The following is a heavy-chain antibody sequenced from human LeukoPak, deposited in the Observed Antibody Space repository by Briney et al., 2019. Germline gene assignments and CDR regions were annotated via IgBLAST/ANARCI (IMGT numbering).Heavy chain of an antibody. J-gene: IGHJ4*02. CDR2: ISSSSSYI. CDR3: ARDGGSSWSNAGDYFDY. CDR1: GFTFSSYS. Sequence: GGSLRLSCAASGFTFSSYSMNWVRQAPGKGLEWVSSISSSSSYIYYADSVKGRFTISRDNAKNSLYLQMNSLRAEDTAAYYCARDGGSSWSNAGDYFDYWGQGTLVTVSS. D-gene: IGHD6-13*01. V-gene: IGHV3-21*01.